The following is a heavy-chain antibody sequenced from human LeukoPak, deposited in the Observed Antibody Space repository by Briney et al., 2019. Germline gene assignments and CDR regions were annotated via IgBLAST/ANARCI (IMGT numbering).Heavy chain of an antibody. D-gene: IGHD3-10*01. V-gene: IGHV4-38-2*02. Sequence: ASETLSLTCSVSAYSISSGFFWGWIRQPPGKGLEWIGSIYHSGNTYYNPSLKSRVTISVDTSKNQFSLRLTSVTAADTAVYYCVRYGSGTYSTPCNYWGQGTLVTVSS. CDR2: IYHSGNT. CDR3: VRYGSGTYSTPCNY. CDR1: AYSISSGFF. J-gene: IGHJ4*02.